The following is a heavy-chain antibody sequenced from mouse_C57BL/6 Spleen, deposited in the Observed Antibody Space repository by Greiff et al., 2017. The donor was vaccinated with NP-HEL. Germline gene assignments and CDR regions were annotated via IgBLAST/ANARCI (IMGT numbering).Heavy chain of an antibody. CDR1: GYTFTSYW. CDR2: IYPGNSDT. D-gene: IGHD1-1*01. Sequence: VQLQQSGTVLARPGASVTMSCKTSGYTFTSYWMHWVKQRPGQGLEWIGAIYPGNSDTSYNQKFKGKAKLTAVTSASTAYMELSSLTNEDSAVYYCTRTKLLLRPSFDYWGQGTTLTVSS. J-gene: IGHJ2*01. CDR3: TRTKLLLRPSFDY. V-gene: IGHV1-5*01.